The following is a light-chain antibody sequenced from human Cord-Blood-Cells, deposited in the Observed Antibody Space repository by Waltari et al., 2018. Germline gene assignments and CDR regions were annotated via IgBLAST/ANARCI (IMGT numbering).Light chain of an antibody. Sequence: EIVLTQSPVTLSLSPGARATLSCRASQSVSSYLAWYQQKPGQAPRLLNYDASNRATGIPARCSGSGSGTDFTLTISSLEPEDFAVYYCQQRSNWPITFGQGTRLEIK. CDR2: DAS. V-gene: IGKV3-11*01. J-gene: IGKJ5*01. CDR1: QSVSSY. CDR3: QQRSNWPIT.